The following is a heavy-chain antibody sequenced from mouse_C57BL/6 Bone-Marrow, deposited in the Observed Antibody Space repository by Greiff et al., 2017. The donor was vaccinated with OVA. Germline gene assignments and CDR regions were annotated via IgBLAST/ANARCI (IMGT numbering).Heavy chain of an antibody. CDR2: IYPGSGST. Sequence: QVQLQQPGAELVKPGASVKMSCKASGYTFTSYWITWVKQRPGQGLEWIGDIYPGSGSTNYNEKFKSKATLTVDTSSSTAYMQLSSLTSEDSAVYYCARGYGTIYDAMDYWGQGTSVTVSS. V-gene: IGHV1-55*01. CDR3: ARGYGTIYDAMDY. CDR1: GYTFTSYW. D-gene: IGHD1-1*01. J-gene: IGHJ4*01.